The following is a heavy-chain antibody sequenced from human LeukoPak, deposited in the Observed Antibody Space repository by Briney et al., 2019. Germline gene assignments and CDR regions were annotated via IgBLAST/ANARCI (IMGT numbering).Heavy chain of an antibody. J-gene: IGHJ6*03. CDR2: IYNDGNT. V-gene: IGHV3-53*01. CDR1: GFTVSTNH. CDR3: ARDREVVTAKAQMDV. Sequence: SGGSLRLSCAVSGFTVSTNHMSWARQAPGRGLEWVSVIYNDGNTYYTDSVKGRFTISRDNSKNTVFLQMNSLRVEDTAVYYCARDREVVTAKAQMDVWGKGTTVTVSS. D-gene: IGHD2-21*02.